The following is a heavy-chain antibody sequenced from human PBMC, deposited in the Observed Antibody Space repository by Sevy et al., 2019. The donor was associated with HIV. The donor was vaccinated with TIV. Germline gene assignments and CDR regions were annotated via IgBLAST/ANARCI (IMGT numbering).Heavy chain of an antibody. CDR2: LSFGCGEI. V-gene: IGHV3-23*01. CDR3: AREGCTKPHDY. CDR1: GFTFRKYS. D-gene: IGHD2-8*01. Sequence: LSLTCAASGFTFRKYSMSWVRQPPGKGLEWVSTLSFGCGEINYADSVKGRFTISRDNSKSSVYLQMNNLRPEDTAVYYCAREGCTKPHDYWGQGPLVTVSS. J-gene: IGHJ4*02.